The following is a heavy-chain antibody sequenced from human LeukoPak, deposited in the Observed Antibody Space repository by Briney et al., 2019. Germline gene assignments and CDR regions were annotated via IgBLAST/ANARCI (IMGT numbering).Heavy chain of an antibody. CDR3: ARVTGYRIEDYFDY. CDR2: IYYSGSA. J-gene: IGHJ4*02. Sequence: GSLRLSCAASGFTFSSYWMSWVRQAPGKGLEWIGYIYYSGSANYNPSLKSRVTISVETSKNEFSLKLRSVTAADTAVYYCARVTGYRIEDYFDYWGQRTLVTVSS. V-gene: IGHV4-59*01. CDR1: GFTFSSYW. D-gene: IGHD6-13*01.